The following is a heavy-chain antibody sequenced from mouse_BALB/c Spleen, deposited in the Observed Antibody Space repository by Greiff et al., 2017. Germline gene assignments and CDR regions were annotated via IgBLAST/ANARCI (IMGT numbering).Heavy chain of an antibody. D-gene: IGHD1-1*01. J-gene: IGHJ2*01. V-gene: IGHV1-5*01. CDR2: IYPGNSDT. CDR3: TRDYYGSTYGGYFDY. CDR1: GYSFTSYC. Sequence: VQLQQSGTVLARPGASVKMSCKASGYSFTSYCMHWVKQRPGQGLEWIGAIYPGNSDTSYNQKFKGKAKLTAVTSASTAYMELSSLTNEDSAVYYCTRDYYGSTYGGYFDYWGQGTTLTVSS.